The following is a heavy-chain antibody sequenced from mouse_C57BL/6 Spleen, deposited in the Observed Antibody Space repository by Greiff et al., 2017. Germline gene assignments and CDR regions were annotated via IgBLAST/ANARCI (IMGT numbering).Heavy chain of an antibody. J-gene: IGHJ1*03. Sequence: EVMLVESGGGLVKPGGSLKLSCAASGFTFSDYGMHWVRQAPEKGLEWVAYISSGSSTIYYADTVKGRFTISRDNAKNTLFLQMTSLKSEDTAMYYCARDYDYLVGYFDVWGTGTTVTVSS. V-gene: IGHV5-17*01. CDR3: ARDYDYLVGYFDV. CDR1: GFTFSDYG. D-gene: IGHD2-4*01. CDR2: ISSGSSTI.